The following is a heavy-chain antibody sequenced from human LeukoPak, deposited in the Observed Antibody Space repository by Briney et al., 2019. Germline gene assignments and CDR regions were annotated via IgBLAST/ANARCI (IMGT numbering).Heavy chain of an antibody. J-gene: IGHJ6*03. CDR2: MNPNSGNT. CDR3: AREDISVAGIEYMDV. CDR1: GYTFTSYD. V-gene: IGHV1-8*03. Sequence: GASVKVSCKASGYTFTSYDINWVRQATGQGLEWMGWMNPNSGNTGYAQKFQGRVTITRNTSISTAYMELSSLRSDDTAVYYCAREDISVAGIEYMDVWGKGTTVTISS. D-gene: IGHD6-19*01.